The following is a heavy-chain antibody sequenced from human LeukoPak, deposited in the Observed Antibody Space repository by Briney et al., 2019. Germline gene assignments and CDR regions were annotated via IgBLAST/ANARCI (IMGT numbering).Heavy chain of an antibody. V-gene: IGHV4-34*01. CDR1: GVSFSGYY. CDR3: ASLYYYGSGSYLAGDPEGDAFDI. D-gene: IGHD3-10*01. J-gene: IGHJ3*02. Sequence: SETLSLTCAAYGVSFSGYYWGWIRQPPGEGLEWILSVYYSGSTYYNPASQSRGTILVDTSKNKFSLKANSVTAAGTGVYYCASLYYYGSGSYLAGDPEGDAFDIWGQGTMVTVSS. CDR2: VYYSGST.